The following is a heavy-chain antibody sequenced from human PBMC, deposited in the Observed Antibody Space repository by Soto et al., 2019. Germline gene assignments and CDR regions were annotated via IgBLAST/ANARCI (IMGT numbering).Heavy chain of an antibody. CDR2: INDRGSI. J-gene: IGHJ2*01. CDR3: ARDSHDILTGPPWVWYFDL. D-gene: IGHD3-9*01. CDR1: GGSFSGYY. Sequence: QVQLQQWGAGPLRPLETLSLTCGVSGGSFSGYYWAWIRQSPGKGLEWIGEINDRGSINYNPSLKSRVSISVYTSKNHYSRNLRSVTAADTAVYYCARDSHDILTGPPWVWYFDLWGRGTLVTVSS. V-gene: IGHV4-34*01.